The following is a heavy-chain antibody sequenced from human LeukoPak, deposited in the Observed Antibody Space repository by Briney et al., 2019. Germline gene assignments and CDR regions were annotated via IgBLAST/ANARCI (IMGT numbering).Heavy chain of an antibody. CDR1: GFTFSTYW. CDR2: IKGDGSST. J-gene: IGHJ4*02. D-gene: IGHD3-9*01. V-gene: IGHV3-74*01. Sequence: PGGSLRLSCAASGFTFSTYWMHWVRQAPGKGLVWVARIKGDGSSTIYADSVKGRFTIFRDISKNTLFLQMNSLRAEDTAVYYCARDLSGLLDYWGQGTLVTVSS. CDR3: ARDLSGLLDY.